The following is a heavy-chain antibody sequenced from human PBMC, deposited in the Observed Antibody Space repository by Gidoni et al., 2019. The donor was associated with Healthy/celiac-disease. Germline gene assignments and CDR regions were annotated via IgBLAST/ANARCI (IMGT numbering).Heavy chain of an antibody. CDR2: ISCSGGST. CDR3: AKDSFGLQLVRFYYYGMDV. CDR1: GFTFSSYA. Sequence: EVQLLESGGGLVQTGGSLRRSCAASGFTFSSYAMSWVRQAPGKGLEWVSSISCSGGSTYYADSVKGRFTISRDNSKNTLYLQMNILRAEDTAVYYCAKDSFGLQLVRFYYYGMDVWGQGTTVTVSS. J-gene: IGHJ6*02. V-gene: IGHV3-23*01. D-gene: IGHD6-6*01.